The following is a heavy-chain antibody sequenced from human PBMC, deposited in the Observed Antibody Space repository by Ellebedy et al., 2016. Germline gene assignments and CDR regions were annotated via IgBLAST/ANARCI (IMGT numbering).Heavy chain of an antibody. CDR2: ISYNGSNK. Sequence: GGSLRLSCAASGFTFSSYGMHWVRQAPGKGLEWVAIISYNGSNKYYVDCVKGRFTISRDNSKDALCLQMNSLRAEDTAVYYCARQGPYFSDRSRQDTDAFDIWGQGTMVTVS. D-gene: IGHD3-22*01. V-gene: IGHV3-30*03. J-gene: IGHJ3*02. CDR1: GFTFSSYG. CDR3: ARQGPYFSDRSRQDTDAFDI.